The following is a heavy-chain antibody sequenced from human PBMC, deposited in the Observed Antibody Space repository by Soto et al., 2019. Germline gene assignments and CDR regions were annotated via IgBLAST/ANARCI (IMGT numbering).Heavy chain of an antibody. CDR1: GFTFSSYS. Sequence: GGSLRLSCAASGFTFSSYSMNWVRQAPGRGLEWVSYISSSSSTIYYADSVKGRFTISRDNAKNSLYLQMNSLRDEDTAVYYCARSHVDIEATPTDYWGQGTLVTVSS. D-gene: IGHD5-12*01. CDR2: ISSSSSTI. CDR3: ARSHVDIEATPTDY. V-gene: IGHV3-48*02. J-gene: IGHJ4*02.